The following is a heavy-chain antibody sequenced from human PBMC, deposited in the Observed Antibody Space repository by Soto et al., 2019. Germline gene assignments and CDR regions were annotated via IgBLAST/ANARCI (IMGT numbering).Heavy chain of an antibody. Sequence: SETLSLTCTVSGGSISSSSYYWGWIRQPPGKGLEWIGSIYYSGSTYYNPSLKSRVTISVDTSKNQFSLKLSSVTAADTAVYYCERVSRSGYDYGWFDPWGQGTLVTVSS. CDR2: IYYSGST. J-gene: IGHJ5*02. CDR1: GGSISSSSYY. D-gene: IGHD5-12*01. CDR3: ERVSRSGYDYGWFDP. V-gene: IGHV4-39*01.